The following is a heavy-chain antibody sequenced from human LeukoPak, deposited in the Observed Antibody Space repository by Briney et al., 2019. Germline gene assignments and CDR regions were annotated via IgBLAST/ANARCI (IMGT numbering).Heavy chain of an antibody. J-gene: IGHJ6*02. D-gene: IGHD1-26*01. CDR3: ARDHKVGATLYFGMDV. V-gene: IGHV1-69*04. CDR2: IILGGGNA. Sequence: GSSVKVSCKASGGTFTRYAINWVRQAPGQGLEWMGRIILGGGNAVYKQRFQGRLTITADQSSSTTYMELRSLRSEDTALYYCARDHKVGATLYFGMDVWGPGTTDTVSS. CDR1: GGTFTRYA.